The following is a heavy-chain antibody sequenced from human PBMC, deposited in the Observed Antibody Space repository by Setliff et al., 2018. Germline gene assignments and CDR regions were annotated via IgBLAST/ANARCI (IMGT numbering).Heavy chain of an antibody. CDR3: ARHRWAIDDAFDI. J-gene: IGHJ3*02. D-gene: IGHD3-16*02. CDR2: INHSGST. Sequence: SETLSLTCAVYGGSFSGYSWTWIRQPPGKGLEWIGDINHSGSTNYSPSLKSRVTISVDTSKNQFSLKLSSVTAADTAVYYCARHRWAIDDAFDIWGQGTMVTVSS. CDR1: GGSFSGYS. V-gene: IGHV4-34*01.